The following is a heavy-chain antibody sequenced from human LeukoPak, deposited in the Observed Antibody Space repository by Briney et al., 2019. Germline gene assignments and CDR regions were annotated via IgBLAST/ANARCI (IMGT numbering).Heavy chain of an antibody. CDR2: IAHDGTT. D-gene: IGHD1-26*01. CDR3: TREDRPYCPFAY. Sequence: PPGTLSLTCGVSGGSIDITNYWSWVRQAPGKGLEWIGEIAHDGTTNYNPSLRSRVVMSFDRANNQFSLSLTSVTAADTAVYYCTREDRPYCPFAYWGQGVLVTVSS. J-gene: IGHJ4*02. CDR1: GGSIDITNY. V-gene: IGHV4-4*03.